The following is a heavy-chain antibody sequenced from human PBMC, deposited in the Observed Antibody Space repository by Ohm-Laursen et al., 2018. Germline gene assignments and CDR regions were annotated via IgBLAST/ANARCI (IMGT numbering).Heavy chain of an antibody. D-gene: IGHD4-17*01. CDR2: MNPNSGNT. J-gene: IGHJ6*02. CDR1: GYTFTSYD. Sequence: ASVKVSCKASGYTFTSYDINWVRQATGQGLEWMGWMNPNSGNTGYAQKFQGRVTTTRNTSISTAYMELSSLRSEDTAVYYCARSVYGDYYYGMDVWGQGTTVTVSS. CDR3: ARSVYGDYYYGMDV. V-gene: IGHV1-8*01.